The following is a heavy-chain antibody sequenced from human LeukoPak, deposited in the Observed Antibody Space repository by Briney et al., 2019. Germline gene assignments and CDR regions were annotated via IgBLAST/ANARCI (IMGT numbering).Heavy chain of an antibody. V-gene: IGHV4-4*09. CDR3: ARRSGSRFDY. D-gene: IGHD2-15*01. Sequence: SETLSLTCTVSGGFISSYYWSWIRQPPGKGLEWIGYIYTSGSTNYNPSLKSRVTISVDTSKNQFSLKLSSVTAADTAVYYCARRSGSRFDYWGQGTLVTVSS. CDR1: GGFISSYY. J-gene: IGHJ4*02. CDR2: IYTSGST.